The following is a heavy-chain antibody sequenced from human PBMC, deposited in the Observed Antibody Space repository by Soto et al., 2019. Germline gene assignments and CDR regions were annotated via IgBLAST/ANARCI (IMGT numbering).Heavy chain of an antibody. J-gene: IGHJ6*02. D-gene: IGHD3-3*01. CDR1: GFTFSSYG. CDR3: AKRRNVLRFLEWSSGMEV. Sequence: GGSLRLSCAASGFTFSSYGMHWVRQAPGKGLEWVAFISYDESNKYYADSVKGRFTISRDNSRTILYLQMNSLRVEDSAVYFCAKRRNVLRFLEWSSGMEVWGPGTTVAVSS. V-gene: IGHV3-30*18. CDR2: ISYDESNK.